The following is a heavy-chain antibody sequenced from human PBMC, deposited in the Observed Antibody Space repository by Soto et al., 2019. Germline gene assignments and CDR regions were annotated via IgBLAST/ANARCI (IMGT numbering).Heavy chain of an antibody. CDR1: GYTFTGYY. CDR2: INPNSGDT. Sequence: ASVKVSCKASGYTFTGYYVHWVRQAPGQGLEWMGWINPNSGDTYLAQRFQGRVTMNRDTSIGTAYMEPRGLTSDDTAEYYCAKGGAIVAAGIRVYLYNAMDVWGQGTTVTVSS. CDR3: AKGGAIVAAGIRVYLYNAMDV. V-gene: IGHV1-2*02. D-gene: IGHD1-26*01. J-gene: IGHJ6*02.